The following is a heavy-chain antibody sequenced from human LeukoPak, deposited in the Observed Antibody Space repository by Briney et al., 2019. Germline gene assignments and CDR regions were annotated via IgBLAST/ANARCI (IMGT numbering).Heavy chain of an antibody. CDR1: GYTFTSYD. CDR3: ARFYSSGWSFDY. D-gene: IGHD6-19*01. CDR2: MNPNSGNT. Sequence: ASVKVSCKASGYTFTSYDINWVRQATGQGLERMGWMNPNSGNTGYAQKFQGRVTITRNTSISTAYMELSSLRSEDTAVYYCARFYSSGWSFDYWGQGTLVTVSS. V-gene: IGHV1-8*03. J-gene: IGHJ4*02.